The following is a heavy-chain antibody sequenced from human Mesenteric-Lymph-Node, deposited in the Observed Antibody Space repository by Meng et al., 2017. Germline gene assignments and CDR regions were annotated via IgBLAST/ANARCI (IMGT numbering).Heavy chain of an antibody. CDR2: LSSGGTTM. J-gene: IGHJ6*02. Sequence: GESLKISCAASGFSLSNHEMSWVRQAPGKGLEWISCLSSGGTTMTYADSVKGRFTISRDDAKNSLFLQMNSLRVEETAVYFCARVNDYYGVDVWGQGTMVTVSS. CDR1: GFSLSNHE. V-gene: IGHV3-48*03. CDR3: ARVNDYYGVDV.